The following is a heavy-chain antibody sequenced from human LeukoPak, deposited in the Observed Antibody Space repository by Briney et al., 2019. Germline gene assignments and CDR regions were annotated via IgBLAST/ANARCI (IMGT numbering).Heavy chain of an antibody. J-gene: IGHJ4*02. Sequence: SETLSLTCAVYGGSFSGYYWSWIRQPPGKGLEWIGEINHSGSTNYNPSLKSRVTISVDTSKNQFSLKLSSVTAADTAVYYCARVGGSSSDFDYWGQGTLVTVSS. CDR1: GGSFSGYY. CDR3: ARVGGSSSDFDY. D-gene: IGHD6-6*01. CDR2: INHSGST. V-gene: IGHV4-34*01.